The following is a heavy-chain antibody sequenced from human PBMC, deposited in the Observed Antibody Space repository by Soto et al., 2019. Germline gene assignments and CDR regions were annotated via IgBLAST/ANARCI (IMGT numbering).Heavy chain of an antibody. V-gene: IGHV4-59*01. CDR3: AREDSSGYYSY. CDR2: IYYSGST. Sequence: SETLSLTCTVSGGSISSYYWSWIRQPPGKGLEWIGYIYYSGSTNYNPSLKSRVTISVDTSKNQFSLKLSSVTAADTAVYYCAREDSSGYYSYWGQGTLVTVSS. J-gene: IGHJ4*02. CDR1: GGSISSYY. D-gene: IGHD3-22*01.